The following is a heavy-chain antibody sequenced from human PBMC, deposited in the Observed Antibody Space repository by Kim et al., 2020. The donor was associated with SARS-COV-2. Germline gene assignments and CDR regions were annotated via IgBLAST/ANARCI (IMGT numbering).Heavy chain of an antibody. D-gene: IGHD3-10*01. CDR3: ARGIGRENLLWFGRRGYNWFDP. V-gene: IGHV4-34*01. CDR2: INHSGST. Sequence: SETLSLTCAVYGGSFSGYYWSWIRQPPGKGLEWIGEINHSGSTNYNPSLKSRVTISVDTSKNQFSLKLSSVTAADTAVYYCARGIGRENLLWFGRRGYNWFDPWGQGTLVTVSS. CDR1: GGSFSGYY. J-gene: IGHJ5*02.